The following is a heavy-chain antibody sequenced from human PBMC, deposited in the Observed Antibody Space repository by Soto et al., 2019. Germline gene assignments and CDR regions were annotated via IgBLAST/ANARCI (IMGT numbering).Heavy chain of an antibody. J-gene: IGHJ4*02. CDR2: INHSGST. CDR3: ARATGDH. CDR1: GGSFSGYY. Sequence: PSETLSLTCAVYGGSFSGYYWSWIRQPPGKGLEWIGEINHSGSTNYNPSLKSRVTISVDTSKNQFSLKLSSVTAADTAVYYCARATGDHWGQGTLVTVSS. V-gene: IGHV4-34*01.